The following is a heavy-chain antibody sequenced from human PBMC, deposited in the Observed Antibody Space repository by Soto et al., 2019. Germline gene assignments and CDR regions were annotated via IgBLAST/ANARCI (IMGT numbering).Heavy chain of an antibody. CDR1: GGSFNGYA. CDR3: ARDAKGETTPFAY. V-gene: IGHV1-69*01. J-gene: IGHJ4*02. Sequence: QVQLVQSGAEVRKPGSSVKVSCKASGGSFNGYAISWVRQAPGQGLEWMGGIIPMFGTTSHAQRFKGRVTITADESTSIVYMEVSSLGSDDTAVYYCARDAKGETTPFAYGGQGTLVTVSS. CDR2: IIPMFGTT. D-gene: IGHD3-10*01.